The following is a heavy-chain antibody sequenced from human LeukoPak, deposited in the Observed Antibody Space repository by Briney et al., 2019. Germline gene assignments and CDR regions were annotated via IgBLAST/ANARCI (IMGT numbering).Heavy chain of an antibody. V-gene: IGHV1-2*02. CDR3: ARDVGEYCSSTNCYASHY. D-gene: IGHD2-2*01. Sequence: ASVKVSCKASGYTFTGYYMHWVRQAPGQGLEWMGWINPSSGGTNYAQNFQGRVTMTRDTSITTAYMELSSLRSEDTAVYYCARDVGEYCSSTNCYASHYWGQGTLVTVSS. J-gene: IGHJ4*02. CDR2: INPSSGGT. CDR1: GYTFTGYY.